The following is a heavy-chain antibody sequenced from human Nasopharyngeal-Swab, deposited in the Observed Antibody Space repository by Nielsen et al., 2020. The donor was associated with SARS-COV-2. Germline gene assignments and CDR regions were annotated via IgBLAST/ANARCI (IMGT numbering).Heavy chain of an antibody. Sequence: GRSLRLSCAASGFTFSSYDMHWVRQATGKGLEWVSAIGTAGDTYYPGSVKGRFTISRENAKNSLYLQMNSLRAGDTAVYYCARGPVDTAMARGLFDYWGQGTLVTVSS. CDR2: IGTAGDT. CDR1: GFTFSSYD. J-gene: IGHJ4*02. CDR3: ARGPVDTAMARGLFDY. D-gene: IGHD5-18*01. V-gene: IGHV3-13*01.